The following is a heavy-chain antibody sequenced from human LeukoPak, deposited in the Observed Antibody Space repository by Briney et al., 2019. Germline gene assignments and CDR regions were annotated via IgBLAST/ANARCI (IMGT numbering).Heavy chain of an antibody. Sequence: SGGSLRLSCAASGFTFSSYGMHWVRQAPGKGLEWVAVISYDGSNKYYADSVKGRFTISRDNSKNTLYLQMNSLRAEDTAVYYCAKARGALRLGELSSYWGQGTLVTVSS. CDR1: GFTFSSYG. CDR3: AKARGALRLGELSSY. CDR2: ISYDGSNK. J-gene: IGHJ4*02. V-gene: IGHV3-30*18. D-gene: IGHD3-16*02.